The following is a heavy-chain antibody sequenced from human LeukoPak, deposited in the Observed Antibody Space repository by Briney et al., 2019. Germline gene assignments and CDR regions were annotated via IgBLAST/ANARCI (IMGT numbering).Heavy chain of an antibody. CDR2: IYTSGST. V-gene: IGHV4-61*02. D-gene: IGHD6-13*01. J-gene: IGHJ3*02. CDR1: GGSISSGSYY. CDR3: ARYSSTGYDAFDI. Sequence: SETLSLTCTVSGGSISSGSYYWSWIRQPAGKGLEWIGRIYTSGSTNYNPSLKSRVTISVDTSKNQFSLKLSSVTAADTAVYYCARYSSTGYDAFDIWGQGTIVTVSS.